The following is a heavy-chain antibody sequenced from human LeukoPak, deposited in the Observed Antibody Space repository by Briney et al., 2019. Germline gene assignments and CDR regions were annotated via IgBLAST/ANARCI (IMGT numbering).Heavy chain of an antibody. J-gene: IGHJ4*02. Sequence: PGGSLRLSCAASGFIFSHYAMNWVRQVPGKGLDRVSAVSGSGGSTYYADSVKGRFTISRDNSKSTVTLQMNSLRAEDTAVYYCARVSPSGSYYFDYWGQGTLVTVSS. D-gene: IGHD1-26*01. CDR2: VSGSGGST. CDR1: GFIFSHYA. V-gene: IGHV3-23*01. CDR3: ARVSPSGSYYFDY.